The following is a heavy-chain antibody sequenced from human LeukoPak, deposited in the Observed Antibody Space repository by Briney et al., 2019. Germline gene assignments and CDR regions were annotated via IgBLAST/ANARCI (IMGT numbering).Heavy chain of an antibody. CDR1: GGSFSGYY. J-gene: IGHJ4*02. CDR2: INRSGST. V-gene: IGHV4-34*01. D-gene: IGHD3-3*01. Sequence: SETLSLTCAVYGGSFSGYYWSWIRQPPGKGLEWIGEINRSGSTNYNPSLKSRVTISVDTSKNQFSLKLSSVTAADTAVYYCARPRLRFLEWSYFDYWGQGTLVTVSS. CDR3: ARPRLRFLEWSYFDY.